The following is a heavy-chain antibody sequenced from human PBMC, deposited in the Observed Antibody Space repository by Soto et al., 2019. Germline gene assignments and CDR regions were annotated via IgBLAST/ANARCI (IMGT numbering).Heavy chain of an antibody. V-gene: IGHV1-46*01. CDR1: GYTFTSYY. CDR2: INPSGGST. CDR3: ARAAVAGDYYYGMDV. Sequence: ASVKVSCKASGYTFTSYYMHWVRQAPGQGLEWMGIINPSGGSTSYAQKFQGRVTMTRDTSTSTVYTELSSLRSEDTAVYYCARAAVAGDYYYGMDVWGQGTTVTVSS. D-gene: IGHD6-19*01. J-gene: IGHJ6*02.